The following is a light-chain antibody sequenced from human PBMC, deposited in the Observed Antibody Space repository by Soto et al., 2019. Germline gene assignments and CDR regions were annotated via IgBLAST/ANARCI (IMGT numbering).Light chain of an antibody. CDR3: QKYNSARYT. V-gene: IGKV1-27*01. CDR1: QGINTY. Sequence: DIQMTQSPSSLSASIGDRVTITCRASQGINTYLAWYQQKPGQVPKLLIYGASTLQSGVPSRFSGSGSGTDFTLTISSLQPEDVATYYCQKYNSARYTFGQGTKLEIK. CDR2: GAS. J-gene: IGKJ2*01.